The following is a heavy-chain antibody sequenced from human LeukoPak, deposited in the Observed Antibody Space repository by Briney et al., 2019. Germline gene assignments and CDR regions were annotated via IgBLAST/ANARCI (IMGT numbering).Heavy chain of an antibody. J-gene: IGHJ4*02. CDR2: ISYDGSNK. V-gene: IGHV3-30-3*01. Sequence: PGRSLRLSCAASGFTFSSYAMHWVRQAPGKGLEWVAVISYDGSNKYYADSVKGRFTISRDNSKNTLYLQMNSLRAEDTAVYYCARGESGWAHFDYWGQGTLVTVSS. D-gene: IGHD6-19*01. CDR3: ARGESGWAHFDY. CDR1: GFTFSSYA.